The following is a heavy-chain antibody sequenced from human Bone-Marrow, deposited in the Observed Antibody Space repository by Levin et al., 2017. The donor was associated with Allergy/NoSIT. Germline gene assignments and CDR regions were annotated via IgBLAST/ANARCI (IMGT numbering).Heavy chain of an antibody. V-gene: IGHV1-69*01. Sequence: KISCKSSGGIFTSYVISWVRQAPGQGLESMGGINTATGTANYAQKFQGRLIITADEATSTAYMDLTTLTSEDTAVYFCARVVGNNVAAAGQAADYWGQGTLLIVSS. CDR3: ARVVGNNVAAAGQAADY. CDR2: INTATGTA. CDR1: GGIFTSYV. D-gene: IGHD6-13*01. J-gene: IGHJ4*02.